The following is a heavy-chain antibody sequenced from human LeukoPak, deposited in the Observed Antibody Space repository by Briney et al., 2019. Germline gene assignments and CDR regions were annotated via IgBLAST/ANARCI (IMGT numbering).Heavy chain of an antibody. Sequence: WASVKVSCKASGGTFSSYALSWVRQAPGQGLEWMGRIIPIFGTANYAQKFQGRVTITADESTSTAYMELSSLRSEDTAIYYCAKSVAIYFYYGLDVWGQGTTVTVSS. CDR3: AKSVAIYFYYGLDV. CDR2: IIPIFGTA. CDR1: GGTFSSYA. D-gene: IGHD3-3*01. J-gene: IGHJ6*02. V-gene: IGHV1-69*13.